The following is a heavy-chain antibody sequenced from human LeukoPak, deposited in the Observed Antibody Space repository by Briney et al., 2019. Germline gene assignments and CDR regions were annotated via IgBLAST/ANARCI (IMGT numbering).Heavy chain of an antibody. CDR2: IYYSGIT. V-gene: IGHV4-39*01. CDR1: GGSVSSSSYY. J-gene: IGHJ4*02. D-gene: IGHD2-2*01. Sequence: SETLSLTCTVSGGSVSSSSYYWGWIRQSPGKGLEWIGTIYYSGITNYNPSLKSRVSISVDTSKSQFSLKLSSVTAADTAVYYCARVGPDITSWHYWGQGTLVTVSS. CDR3: ARVGPDITSWHY.